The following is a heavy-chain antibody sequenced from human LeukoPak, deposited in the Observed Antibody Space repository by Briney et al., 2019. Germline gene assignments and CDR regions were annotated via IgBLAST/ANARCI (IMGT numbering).Heavy chain of an antibody. CDR3: AKYGNSGWVIDN. CDR1: GGSICSDY. CDR2: IYYTGGT. D-gene: IGHD6-19*01. J-gene: IGHJ4*02. V-gene: IGHV4-59*08. Sequence: SETLSLTCTVSGGSICSDYWNWIRQPPGKGLEYIGYIYYTGGTNYNPSLKSRVTISVDTSKNQFSLKLSSVTAADTAVYFCAKYGNSGWVIDNWGQGTLVTVSS.